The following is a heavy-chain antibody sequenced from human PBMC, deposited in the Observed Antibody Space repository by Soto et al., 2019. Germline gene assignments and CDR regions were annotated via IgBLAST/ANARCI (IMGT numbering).Heavy chain of an antibody. Sequence: GGSLRLSCSASGFSLSESAIHWVRQAPGKGLEYISAISPNGGRTFYADSVKGRFAIFRDNSQNTVYLQMSSLSIEDTAVFYCVKPYSGSSYFFDYWGQGALVTVSS. CDR1: GFSLSESA. CDR2: ISPNGGRT. J-gene: IGHJ4*02. V-gene: IGHV3-64D*06. CDR3: VKPYSGSSYFFDY. D-gene: IGHD3-22*01.